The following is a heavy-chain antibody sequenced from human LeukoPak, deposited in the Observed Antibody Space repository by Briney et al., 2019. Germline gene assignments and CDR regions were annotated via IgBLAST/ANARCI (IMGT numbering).Heavy chain of an antibody. D-gene: IGHD1-26*01. J-gene: IGHJ5*02. CDR2: IYYSGST. CDR1: GGSISSYY. CDR3: VRIYSGSYYVWFDP. V-gene: IGHV4-59*01. Sequence: SETLSLTCTVSGGSISSYYWSWIRQPPGKGLEWIGYIYYSGSTNYNPSLKSRVTISVDTSKNQFSLKLSSVTAADTAVYYCVRIYSGSYYVWFDPWGQGTLVTVSS.